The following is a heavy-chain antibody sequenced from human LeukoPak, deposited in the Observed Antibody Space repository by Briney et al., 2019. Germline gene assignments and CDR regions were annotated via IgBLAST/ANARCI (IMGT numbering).Heavy chain of an antibody. CDR1: GFTFRSYA. V-gene: IGHV3-30-3*01. CDR2: ISCDGSNK. J-gene: IGHJ3*02. CDR3: AREIFNGFDI. Sequence: GRSLRLSCAGSGFTFRSYAMHWLRQTPGKGLEWVAVISCDGSNKDYADSMKGRFTISRDNSKNTLYLQMNSLGAEDTAVYYCAREIFNGFDIWGQGTMVTVSS.